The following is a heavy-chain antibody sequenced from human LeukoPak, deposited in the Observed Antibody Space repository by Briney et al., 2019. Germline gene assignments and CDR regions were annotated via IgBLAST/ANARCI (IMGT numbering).Heavy chain of an antibody. Sequence: SQTLSLTCTVSGGSISSGDYYWSWIRQPPGKGLAWIGYIYYSGSTYYNPSLKSRVTISVDTSKNQFSLKLSSVTAADTAVYYCARDRTGGNFDYWGQGTLVTVSS. J-gene: IGHJ4*02. CDR2: IYYSGST. CDR3: ARDRTGGNFDY. D-gene: IGHD3/OR15-3a*01. CDR1: GGSISSGDYY. V-gene: IGHV4-30-4*08.